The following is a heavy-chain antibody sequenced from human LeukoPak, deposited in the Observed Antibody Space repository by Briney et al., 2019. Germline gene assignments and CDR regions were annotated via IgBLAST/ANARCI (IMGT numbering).Heavy chain of an antibody. CDR1: GFTFSDYY. CDR3: ARVLSSGYSPFDY. J-gene: IGHJ4*02. D-gene: IGHD3-22*01. V-gene: IGHV3-11*01. CDR2: ITSTGATI. Sequence: PGGSLRLSCAASGFTFSDYYMTWIRQAPGKGLEWVSHITSTGATIYYADSVKGRFTIARDNAKNSLSLQMNSLRAEDTAVYFCARVLSSGYSPFDYWGKGILVTVSS.